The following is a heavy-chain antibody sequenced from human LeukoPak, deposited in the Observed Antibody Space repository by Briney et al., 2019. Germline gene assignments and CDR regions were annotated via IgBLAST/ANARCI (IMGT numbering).Heavy chain of an antibody. Sequence: GGSLRLSCAASGFTFSSYSMNWVRQAPGKGLEWVSSISSSSSYIYYADSVKGRFTISRDNAKNSLYLQMNSLRAEDTAVYYCVRAPSIAAPYYFDYWGQGTLVTVSS. CDR2: ISSSSSYI. CDR3: VRAPSIAAPYYFDY. V-gene: IGHV3-21*01. D-gene: IGHD6-6*01. CDR1: GFTFSSYS. J-gene: IGHJ4*02.